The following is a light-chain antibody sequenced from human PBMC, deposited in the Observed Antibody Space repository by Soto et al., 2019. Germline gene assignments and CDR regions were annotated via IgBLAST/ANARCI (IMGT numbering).Light chain of an antibody. Sequence: NFMLTQPHSVSESPGKTVTISCTRSSGSIASNYVQWYQQRPGSSPTTVIYDDNQRPSGVPDRFSGSIDSSSNSASLTISGLKTEDDADYYCQSYDSSNPVVFGGGTKVTVL. V-gene: IGLV6-57*01. CDR3: QSYDSSNPVV. J-gene: IGLJ2*01. CDR2: DDN. CDR1: SGSIASNY.